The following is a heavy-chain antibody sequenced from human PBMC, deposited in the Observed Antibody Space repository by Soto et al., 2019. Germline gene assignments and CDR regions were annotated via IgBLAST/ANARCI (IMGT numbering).Heavy chain of an antibody. J-gene: IGHJ4*02. V-gene: IGHV1-69*13. CDR1: GGTFSSYS. Sequence: SVKVSCKASGGTFSSYSISWVRQAPGQGLEWMGGIIPIFGTANYAQKFQGRVTITADESTSTAYMELSSLRSEDTAVYYCAIWSYGSGSYGYWGQGTLVTVSS. CDR3: AIWSYGSGSYGY. CDR2: IIPIFGTA. D-gene: IGHD3-10*01.